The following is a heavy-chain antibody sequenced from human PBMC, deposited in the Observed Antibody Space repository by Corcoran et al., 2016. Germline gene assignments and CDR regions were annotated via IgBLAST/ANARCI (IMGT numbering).Heavy chain of an antibody. CDR1: GYTFTSYY. V-gene: IGHV1-46*01. Sequence: QVQLVQSGAEVKKPGASVKVSCKASGYTFTSYYMHWVRQAPGQGLEWMGIINPSGGSTSFAQKFQGRVTMTRDTSTSTVYMGLSSLRSEDTAVYYCAGGGGYYYDSSGYYPPGSGDWFDPWGQGTLVTVSS. D-gene: IGHD3-22*01. CDR3: AGGGGYYYDSSGYYPPGSGDWFDP. CDR2: INPSGGST. J-gene: IGHJ5*02.